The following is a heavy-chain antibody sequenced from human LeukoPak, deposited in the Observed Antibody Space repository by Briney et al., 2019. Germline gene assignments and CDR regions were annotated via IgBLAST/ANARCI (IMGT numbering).Heavy chain of an antibody. Sequence: ASVKVSCKASGGTFSSYAISWVRQAPGQGLEWMGGIIPIFGTANYAQKFQGRVTITADESTSTAYMELSSLRSEDTAVYYCARDNKRYSYVPRAFDYWGQGTLVTVSS. V-gene: IGHV1-69*13. J-gene: IGHJ4*02. CDR1: GGTFSSYA. CDR2: IIPIFGTA. CDR3: ARDNKRYSYVPRAFDY. D-gene: IGHD5-18*01.